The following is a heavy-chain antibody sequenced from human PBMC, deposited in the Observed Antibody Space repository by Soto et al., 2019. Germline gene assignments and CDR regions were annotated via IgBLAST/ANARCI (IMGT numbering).Heavy chain of an antibody. Sequence: GGSLRLSCAASGFTVSSNYMSWVRQAPGKGLEWVSVIYSGGSTYYADSVKGRFTISRDNSKNTLYLQMNSLRAEDTAVYYCARDGSGSYYKTSYYFDYWGQGTLVTVSP. CDR2: IYSGGST. V-gene: IGHV3-66*01. J-gene: IGHJ4*02. CDR3: ARDGSGSYYKTSYYFDY. CDR1: GFTVSSNY. D-gene: IGHD3-10*01.